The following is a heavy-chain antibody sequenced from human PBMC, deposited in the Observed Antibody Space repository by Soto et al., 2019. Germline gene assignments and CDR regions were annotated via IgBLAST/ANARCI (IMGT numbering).Heavy chain of an antibody. D-gene: IGHD6-13*01. V-gene: IGHV3-74*01. Sequence: WGSLRLSCAASGFTFSSYWMHWFRQAPGKGLVWVSRINSDGSSTSYADSVKGRFTISRDNAKNTLYLQMNSLRAEDTAVYYCARDSRSSSRQYPPHYYGTDVWGQGTTVSVSS. CDR3: ARDSRSSSRQYPPHYYGTDV. CDR1: GFTFSSYW. J-gene: IGHJ6*02. CDR2: INSDGSST.